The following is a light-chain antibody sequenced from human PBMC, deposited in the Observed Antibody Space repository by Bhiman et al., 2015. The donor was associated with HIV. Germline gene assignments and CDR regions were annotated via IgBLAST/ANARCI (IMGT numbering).Light chain of an antibody. V-gene: IGLV2-14*03. CDR1: TSDVGGYNY. CDR3: SSYTSSLTYV. Sequence: QSALTQPASVSGSPGQSITISCTGTTSDVGGYNYVSWYQQHPGKGPKLMIYDVSNRPSGVSNRFSGSKSGNTASLTISGLQAEDEADYYCSSYTSSLTYVFGTGTNVTVL. CDR2: DVS. J-gene: IGLJ1*01.